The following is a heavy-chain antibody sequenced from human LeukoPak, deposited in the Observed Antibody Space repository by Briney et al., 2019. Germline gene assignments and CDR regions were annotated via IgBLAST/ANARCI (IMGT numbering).Heavy chain of an antibody. J-gene: IGHJ1*01. CDR3: VPPAAGLHRTISTEYFQH. CDR1: GLTFDSYD. D-gene: IGHD6-13*01. V-gene: IGHV3-48*03. CDR2: TSASGISI. Sequence: PGRSLRLSCAAAGLTFDSYDMYWVRQSPGKGPEWVSYTSASGISIKYADSVKGRFTISRDNAKNLVYLQMDSLRAEDTAVYYCVPPAAGLHRTISTEYFQHWGQGTPVIVSS.